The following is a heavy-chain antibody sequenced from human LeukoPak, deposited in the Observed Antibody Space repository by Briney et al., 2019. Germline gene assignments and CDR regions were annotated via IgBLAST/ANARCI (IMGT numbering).Heavy chain of an antibody. CDR2: ISISSSTI. J-gene: IGHJ4*02. CDR3: ARTPGAGDSSFVDY. CDR1: GFTFSSYG. Sequence: PGGSLRLSCAASGFTFSSYGMNWVRQAPGKGLEGVSYISISSSTIYYADSVKGRFTISRDNAKNSLYLQMNSLRAEDTAVYYCARTPGAGDSSFVDYWGQGSLVTVSS. V-gene: IGHV3-48*04. D-gene: IGHD7-27*01.